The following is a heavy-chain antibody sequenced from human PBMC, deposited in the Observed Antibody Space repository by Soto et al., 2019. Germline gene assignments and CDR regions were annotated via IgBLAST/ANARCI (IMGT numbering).Heavy chain of an antibody. CDR1: GFTFSSHW. Sequence: EVQLVESGGGLVQPGGSLRLSCAASGFTFSSHWMHWVRQAPGQGLLWVARIKYDGSSTDYADSVKGRFTISRDNAKNTVQLQMNSLRLEDTAVYYCVRDGVGAPPFDYWGQRALVTVSS. J-gene: IGHJ4*02. V-gene: IGHV3-74*01. CDR3: VRDGVGAPPFDY. CDR2: IKYDGSST. D-gene: IGHD1-26*01.